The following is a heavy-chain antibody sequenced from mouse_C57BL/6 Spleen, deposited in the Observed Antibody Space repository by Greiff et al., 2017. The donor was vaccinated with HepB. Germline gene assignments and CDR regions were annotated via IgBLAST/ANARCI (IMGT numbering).Heavy chain of an antibody. Sequence: VQLQQSGAELVRPGASVKLSCKASGYTFTDYYINWVKQRPGQGLEWIARIYPGSGNTYYNEKFKGKATLTAEKSSSTAYMQLSSLTSEDSAVYFCARSYVDVWGTGTTVTVSS. CDR2: IYPGSGNT. CDR3: ARSYVDV. J-gene: IGHJ1*03. V-gene: IGHV1-76*01. CDR1: GYTFTDYY.